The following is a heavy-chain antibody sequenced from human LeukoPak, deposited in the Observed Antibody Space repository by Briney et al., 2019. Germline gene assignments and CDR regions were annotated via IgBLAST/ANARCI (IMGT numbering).Heavy chain of an antibody. CDR3: ASLDSSGYYIGF. D-gene: IGHD3-22*01. CDR2: IRYDGSNK. Sequence: GGSLRLSCAASGFTFSSYGMHWVRQAPGKGLEWVAFIRYDGSNKYYADSVKGRFTISRDNSKNTLYLQMNSLRAEDTAVYYCASLDSSGYYIGFWGQGTLVTVSS. CDR1: GFTFSSYG. V-gene: IGHV3-30*02. J-gene: IGHJ4*02.